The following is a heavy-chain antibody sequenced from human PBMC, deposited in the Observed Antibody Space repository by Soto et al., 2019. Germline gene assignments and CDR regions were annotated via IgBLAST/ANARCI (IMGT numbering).Heavy chain of an antibody. J-gene: IGHJ4*02. Sequence: QVQLVQSGAEVKKPGSSVKVSCKASGGTFSSYTISWVRQAPGQGLEWMGRIIPILGIANYAQKFQGRVTITADKSTSTAYMELISLRSEDTAVYYCAIVQLTRNLLWDYWGQGTLVTVSS. CDR1: GGTFSSYT. CDR2: IIPILGIA. CDR3: AIVQLTRNLLWDY. D-gene: IGHD6-6*01. V-gene: IGHV1-69*02.